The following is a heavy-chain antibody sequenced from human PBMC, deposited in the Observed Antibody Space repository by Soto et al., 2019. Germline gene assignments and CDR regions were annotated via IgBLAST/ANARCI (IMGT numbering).Heavy chain of an antibody. CDR3: TGEVASGN. V-gene: IGHV3-30*03. D-gene: IGHD2-8*02. J-gene: IGHJ4*02. CDR1: GFTFSSSG. CDR2: ISRDGNVQ. Sequence: QVQLVESGGGVVQPGRSLRLSCAASGFTFSSSGMHWVRQAPGKGLEWVAVISRDGNVQYYAESVKGRFTISRDNSKNTLYLRMDSLGPEDTAAYYCTGEVASGNWGQGTLVTVSS.